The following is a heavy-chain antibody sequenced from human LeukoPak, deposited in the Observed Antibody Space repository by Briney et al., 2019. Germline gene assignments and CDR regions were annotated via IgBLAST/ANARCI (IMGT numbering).Heavy chain of an antibody. Sequence: SETLSLTCTVSGGSISSYYWSWIRQPPGKGLEWLGYIYYSGSTNYNPSLKSRVTISVDTSKNQFSLELSSVTAADTAVYYCARDKLAYCGGDCYRPHYYYYYGMDVWGQGTTVTVSS. CDR1: GGSISSYY. CDR2: IYYSGST. D-gene: IGHD2-21*02. V-gene: IGHV4-59*01. CDR3: ARDKLAYCGGDCYRPHYYYYYGMDV. J-gene: IGHJ6*02.